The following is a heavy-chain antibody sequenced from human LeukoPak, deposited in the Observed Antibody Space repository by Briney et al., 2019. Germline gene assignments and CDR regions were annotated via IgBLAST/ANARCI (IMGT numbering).Heavy chain of an antibody. CDR1: GFTFDDYA. CDR2: ISWNSGSI. Sequence: GGSLRPSCAASGFTFDDYAMHWVRQAPGKGLEWVSGISWNSGSIGYADSVKGRFTISRDNAKNSLYLQMNSLRAEDTALYYCAKDSCTNGVCYYFDYWGQGTLVTVSS. V-gene: IGHV3-9*01. J-gene: IGHJ4*02. D-gene: IGHD2-8*01. CDR3: AKDSCTNGVCYYFDY.